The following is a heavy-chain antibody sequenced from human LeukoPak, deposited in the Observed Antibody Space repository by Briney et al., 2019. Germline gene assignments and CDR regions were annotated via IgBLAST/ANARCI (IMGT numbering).Heavy chain of an antibody. J-gene: IGHJ4*02. V-gene: IGHV4-59*08. CDR2: IYYSGST. D-gene: IGHD4-4*01. CDR1: GGSISSYY. Sequence: SETLSLTCTVSGGSISSYYWSWIRQPPGKGLEWIGYIYYSGSTNYNPSLKSRVTISVDTSKNQFSLKLSSVTAADTAVYYCARHAQLTTPKEYFDYWGQGTLVTVSS. CDR3: ARHAQLTTPKEYFDY.